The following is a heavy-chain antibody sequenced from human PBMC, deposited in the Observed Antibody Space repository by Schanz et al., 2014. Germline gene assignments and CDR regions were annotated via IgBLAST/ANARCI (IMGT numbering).Heavy chain of an antibody. D-gene: IGHD3-10*01. CDR3: ARLPVGYGSGIWDV. Sequence: DVQLLESGGGLVQPGGSLRLSCAASGFTFNSYAMTWVRQAPGKGLEWVSSISHSGGSKYYADSVKRRFTISRDNAKNSLYLQMNSLRAEDTAVYYCARLPVGYGSGIWDVWGQGTSVTVSS. V-gene: IGHV3-48*03. J-gene: IGHJ6*02. CDR2: ISHSGGSK. CDR1: GFTFNSYA.